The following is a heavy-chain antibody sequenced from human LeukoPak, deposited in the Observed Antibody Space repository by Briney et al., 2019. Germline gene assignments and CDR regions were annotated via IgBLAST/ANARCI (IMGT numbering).Heavy chain of an antibody. CDR2: IYPDDSDT. CDR1: GYSFSSYW. CDR3: ARRGGGYYYGAFDI. D-gene: IGHD3-22*01. J-gene: IGHJ3*02. V-gene: IGHV5-51*01. Sequence: GESLKISCKVSGYSFSSYWIGWVRQMPGKGLEWMGIIYPDDSDTRYSPSFRGQVTVSADKSISTAYLEGSSLKASDTAMYYCARRGGGYYYGAFDIWGQGTMVTVSS.